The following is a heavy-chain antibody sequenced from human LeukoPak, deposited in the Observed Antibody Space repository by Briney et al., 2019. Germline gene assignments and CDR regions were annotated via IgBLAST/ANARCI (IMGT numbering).Heavy chain of an antibody. J-gene: IGHJ5*02. Sequence: SETLSLTCAVYGGSFSGYYWSWIRQPPGKGLEWIGYIYHSGSTYYNPSLKSRVTISVDRSKNQFSLKLSSVTAADTAVYYCARDQYCSSTSCQGGFDPWGQGTLVTVSS. V-gene: IGHV4-34*01. CDR1: GGSFSGYY. CDR3: ARDQYCSSTSCQGGFDP. CDR2: IYHSGST. D-gene: IGHD2-2*01.